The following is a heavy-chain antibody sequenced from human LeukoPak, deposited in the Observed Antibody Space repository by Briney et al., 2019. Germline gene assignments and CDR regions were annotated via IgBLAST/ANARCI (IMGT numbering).Heavy chain of an antibody. CDR2: LNPNDGDT. CDR1: GYTFTDYY. V-gene: IGHV1-2*02. J-gene: IGHJ4*02. D-gene: IGHD2-2*01. CDR3: ARANFLYCSSSTCLFDY. Sequence: GASVKVSCKASGYTFTDYYMDWVRQAPGQGFEWMGWLNPNDGDTNYAQKFQGGVTMTRDTSISTAHMEVSRLRSDDTAVYYCARANFLYCSSSTCLFDYWGQGTLVTVSS.